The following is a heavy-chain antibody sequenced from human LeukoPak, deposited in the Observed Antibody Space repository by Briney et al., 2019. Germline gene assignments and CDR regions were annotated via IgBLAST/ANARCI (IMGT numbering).Heavy chain of an antibody. CDR3: AKPKLELRDFDY. V-gene: IGHV3-23*01. D-gene: IGHD1-7*01. Sequence: PGGSLRLSCAASRFTFSSYAMSWVRQAPGKGLEWVSAISGRGGSTYYADSVKGRFTISRDNSKNTLYLQMNSLRAEDTAVYYCAKPKLELRDFDYWGQGTLVTVSS. CDR2: ISGRGGST. CDR1: RFTFSSYA. J-gene: IGHJ4*02.